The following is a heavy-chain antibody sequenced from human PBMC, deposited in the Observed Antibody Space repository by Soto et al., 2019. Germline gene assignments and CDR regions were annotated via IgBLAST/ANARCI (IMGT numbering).Heavy chain of an antibody. CDR1: GYSFTNYG. D-gene: IGHD6-19*01. CDR2: ISADNGNT. Sequence: QDQLVQSGVEVKKPGASVKVSCKASGYSFTNYGITWVRQAPGQGFEWMGWISADNGNTNYAQKFQGRVTMTTDASTSTAYLELRSLRSDDTAVYYCARDRGVAPPVAVNTHYYYYMDVWGKGTTVTVSS. J-gene: IGHJ6*03. V-gene: IGHV1-18*01. CDR3: ARDRGVAPPVAVNTHYYYYMDV.